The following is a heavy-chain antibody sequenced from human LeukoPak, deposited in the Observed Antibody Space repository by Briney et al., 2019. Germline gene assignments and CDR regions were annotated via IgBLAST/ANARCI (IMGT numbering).Heavy chain of an antibody. V-gene: IGHV1-18*01. D-gene: IGHD3-22*01. CDR3: ARDLAHRRNYDSSGYQIVPAF. J-gene: IGHJ4*02. Sequence: ASVKVSCKASGYTFTNYGISWVRQAPGQGLEWMGWISGYNGNTKYTQKVQGRVTMTTDTSTSTAYMELRSLRSDDTAVYYCARDLAHRRNYDSSGYQIVPAFWGQGTLVTVSP. CDR2: ISGYNGNT. CDR1: GYTFTNYG.